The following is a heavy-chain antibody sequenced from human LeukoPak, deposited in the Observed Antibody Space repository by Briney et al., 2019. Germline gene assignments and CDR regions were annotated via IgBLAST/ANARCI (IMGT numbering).Heavy chain of an antibody. CDR3: AKLITLYSSRSFVDY. V-gene: IGHV3-30*18. J-gene: IGHJ4*02. CDR1: GFSFSNYG. CDR2: ISYDGSIE. Sequence: GGSLRLSCAASGFSFSNYGMHWVRQAPGKGLEWVAVISYDGSIEYYADSVKGRFTISRDNSKNTLYLQMNSLRAEDTAVYYCAKLITLYSSRSFVDYWGQGTLVTVSS. D-gene: IGHD6-13*01.